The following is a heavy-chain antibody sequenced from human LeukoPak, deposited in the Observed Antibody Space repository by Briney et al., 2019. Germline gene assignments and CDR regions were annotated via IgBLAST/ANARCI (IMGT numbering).Heavy chain of an antibody. V-gene: IGHV6-1*01. CDR3: ARGTGDSCED. J-gene: IGHJ4*02. CDR1: GDSVSSSSAS. D-gene: IGHD3-22*01. CDR2: TYYGSKWRN. Sequence: SQTLSLTCAISGDSVSSSSASWNWIRQSPSRGLEWLGRTYYGSKWRNDYAVSVKSRITISPDTSKNRFSLQLNSVTPEDTAVYYCARGTGDSCEDWGLGTLVTVSS.